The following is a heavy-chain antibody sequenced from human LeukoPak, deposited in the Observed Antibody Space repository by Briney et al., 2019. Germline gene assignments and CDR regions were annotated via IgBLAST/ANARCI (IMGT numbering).Heavy chain of an antibody. V-gene: IGHV3-30*18. D-gene: IGHD3-22*01. CDR3: AKDSVPDYYDSSGFDY. Sequence: GGSLRLSCAASGFTFSSYGMHWVRQAPGKGLEWVAVISYDGSNKYYADSVKGRFTISRDNSKNTLYLQMNSLRAEDTAVYYCAKDSVPDYYDSSGFDYWGQGTLVTVSS. CDR1: GFTFSSYG. CDR2: ISYDGSNK. J-gene: IGHJ4*02.